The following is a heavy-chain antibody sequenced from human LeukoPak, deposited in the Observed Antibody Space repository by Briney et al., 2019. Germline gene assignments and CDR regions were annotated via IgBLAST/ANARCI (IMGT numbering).Heavy chain of an antibody. CDR3: ARRSYYDSSGYYREGAFDI. Sequence: GGSLRLSCAASGFTVSSNYMSWVRQAPGKGLEWVSLIYSGGSTYYADSLKGRFTISRDNSKNTLYLQMNSLRAEDTAVYYCARRSYYDSSGYYREGAFDIWGQGTMVTVSS. D-gene: IGHD3-22*01. J-gene: IGHJ3*02. CDR2: IYSGGST. CDR1: GFTVSSNY. V-gene: IGHV3-53*01.